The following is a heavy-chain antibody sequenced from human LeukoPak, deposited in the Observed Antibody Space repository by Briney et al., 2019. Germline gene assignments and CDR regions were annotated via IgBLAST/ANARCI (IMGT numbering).Heavy chain of an antibody. CDR3: TRYTTDRALDY. CDR2: MNPNSGNA. D-gene: IGHD1-1*01. J-gene: IGHJ4*02. Sequence: ASVKVSCKASGYTFTSYDINWVRQAAGQGLEWMGWMNPNSGNAGYAQRFRGSVTLTRNTSISTAYMELSSLTSDDTAVYYCTRYTTDRALDYWGQGTLVTVSS. V-gene: IGHV1-8*01. CDR1: GYTFTSYD.